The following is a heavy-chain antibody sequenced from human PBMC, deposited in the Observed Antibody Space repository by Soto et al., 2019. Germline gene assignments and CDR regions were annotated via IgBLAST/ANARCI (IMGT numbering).Heavy chain of an antibody. D-gene: IGHD3-3*01. J-gene: IGHJ6*02. CDR1: GGSISSSSYY. CDR2: IYYSGST. CDR3: ASLSGDFWSGYYPLLTMDYYYGMDV. V-gene: IGHV4-39*01. Sequence: SETQSVTCPVSGGSISSSSYYWGWIREPPGKGLEWIGSIYYSGSTYYNPSLKSRVTISVDTSKNQFSLKLSSVTAADTAVYYCASLSGDFWSGYYPLLTMDYYYGMDVWGQGTTVTVSS.